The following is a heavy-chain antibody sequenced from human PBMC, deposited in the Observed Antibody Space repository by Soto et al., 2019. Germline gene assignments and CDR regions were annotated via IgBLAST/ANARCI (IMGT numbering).Heavy chain of an antibody. J-gene: IGHJ6*03. D-gene: IGHD3-3*01. CDR3: AKDAKITIFGVALEYYYYYMDV. CDR2: ISYDGSNK. Sequence: GGSLRLSCAASGFTFSSYGMHWVRQAPGKGLEWVAVISYDGSNKYYTDSVKGRFTSSRDNSKNTLYLQMNSLRAEDTAVYYCAKDAKITIFGVALEYYYYYMDVWGKGTTVTVSS. CDR1: GFTFSSYG. V-gene: IGHV3-30*18.